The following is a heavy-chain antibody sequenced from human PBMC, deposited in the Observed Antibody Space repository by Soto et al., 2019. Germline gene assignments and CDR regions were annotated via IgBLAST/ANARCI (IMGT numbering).Heavy chain of an antibody. CDR3: ARNEATYYSFYGMDV. V-gene: IGHV5-51*01. Sequence: GESLKISCKSYGYSFTTYWIAWARQMAGKGLEWMGSIHPGESDTRYSPSFQGQVPISADTAITPAYLQRSSLKASRTAMYYCARNEATYYSFYGMDVCGQGTTVTVSS. D-gene: IGHD1-26*01. J-gene: IGHJ6*02. CDR2: IHPGESDT. CDR1: GYSFTTYW.